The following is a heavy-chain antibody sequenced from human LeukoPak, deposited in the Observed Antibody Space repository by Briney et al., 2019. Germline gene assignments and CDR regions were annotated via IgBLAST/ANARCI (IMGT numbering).Heavy chain of an antibody. Sequence: SETLSLTCTVSGGSISSYYWSWIRQPPGKGLEWIGYIYYSGSTNYNPPLKSRVTISVDTSKNQFSLKLSSVTAADTAVYYCARIGITGTTHWFDPWGQGTLVTVSS. CDR1: GGSISSYY. V-gene: IGHV4-59*01. J-gene: IGHJ5*02. CDR3: ARIGITGTTHWFDP. CDR2: IYYSGST. D-gene: IGHD1-20*01.